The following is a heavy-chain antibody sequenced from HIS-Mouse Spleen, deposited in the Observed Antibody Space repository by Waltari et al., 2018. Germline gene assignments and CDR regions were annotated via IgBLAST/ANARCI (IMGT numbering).Heavy chain of an antibody. CDR1: GGSFSGYY. J-gene: IGHJ4*02. CDR2: IYHSGST. V-gene: IGHV4-34*01. Sequence: QVQLQQWGAGRLKPSETLSLTCAVYGGSFSGYYWSCIRQPPGKGLEWIGSIYHSGSTYYNPSLKSRVTISVDTSKNQFSLKLSSVTAADTAVYYCARAVYGSGSYFDYWGQGTLVTVSS. D-gene: IGHD3-10*01. CDR3: ARAVYGSGSYFDY.